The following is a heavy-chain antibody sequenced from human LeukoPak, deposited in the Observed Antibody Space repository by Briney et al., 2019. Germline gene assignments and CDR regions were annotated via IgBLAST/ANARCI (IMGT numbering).Heavy chain of an antibody. J-gene: IGHJ4*02. CDR3: ATLYSYGLRSFDY. Sequence: PGRSLRLSCVASGFTLSTYAMHWVRQGPGKGLEWVAIISYDGSNKYYADSVKGRFTISRDNSRNTLYLQMNSLRAEDTALYYCATLYSYGLRSFDYWGQGTLVTVSS. D-gene: IGHD5-18*01. CDR2: ISYDGSNK. CDR1: GFTLSTYA. V-gene: IGHV3-30-3*01.